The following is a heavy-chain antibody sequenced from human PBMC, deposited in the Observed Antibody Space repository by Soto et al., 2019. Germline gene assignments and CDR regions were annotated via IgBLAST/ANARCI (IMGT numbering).Heavy chain of an antibody. D-gene: IGHD6-13*01. CDR2: ISYDGSNK. CDR1: GFTFSSYG. Sequence: QVQLVESGGGVVQPGRSLRLSCAASGFTFSSYGMHWVRQAPGKGLEWVAVISYDGSNKYYADSVKGRFTISRDNSKNTLYLQINSLRAEDTAVYYCAKDRDIAAAFHYYYYYGMDVWGQGTTVTVSS. J-gene: IGHJ6*02. V-gene: IGHV3-30*18. CDR3: AKDRDIAAAFHYYYYYGMDV.